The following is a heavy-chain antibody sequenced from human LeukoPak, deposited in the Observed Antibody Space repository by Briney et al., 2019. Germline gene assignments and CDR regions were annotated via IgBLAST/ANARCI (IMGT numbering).Heavy chain of an antibody. CDR2: ISSSSSYI. V-gene: IGHV3-21*01. Sequence: GGSLRLSCAASGFTFSNAWMSWVRQAPGKGLEWVSSISSSSSYIYYADSVKGRFTISRDNAKNSLYLQMNSLRAEDTAVYYCARDGSLYPYYYYMDVWGKGTTVTISS. CDR3: ARDGSLYPYYYYMDV. J-gene: IGHJ6*03. CDR1: GFTFSNAW. D-gene: IGHD2-15*01.